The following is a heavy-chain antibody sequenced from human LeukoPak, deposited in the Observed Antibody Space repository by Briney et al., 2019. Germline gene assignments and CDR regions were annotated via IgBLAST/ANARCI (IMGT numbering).Heavy chain of an antibody. D-gene: IGHD2-15*01. V-gene: IGHV4-34*01. J-gene: IGHJ6*03. CDR1: GGSFSGYY. CDR2: INHSGSS. Sequence: SETLSLTCGVYGGSFSGYYWSWIRQPPGKGLEWIGEINHSGSSNYNPSLKSRVTISVDTSKNQFSLKLSSVTAADTAVYYCARGGARYCSGGSCSHLPYYYYYMDVWGKGTTVTVSS. CDR3: ARGGARYCSGGSCSHLPYYYYYMDV.